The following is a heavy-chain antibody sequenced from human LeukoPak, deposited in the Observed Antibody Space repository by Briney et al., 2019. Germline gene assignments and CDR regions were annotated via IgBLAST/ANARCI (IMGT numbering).Heavy chain of an antibody. Sequence: QPGGSLRLSCAASGFTFSSYAMSWVRQAPGKGLEWVSGTSGSGRSIHYADSVKGRFTISRDNSKNTLYLQMNSLRADDTAVYYCARDTVNGPFVISLDYWGQGALVTVSS. CDR2: TSGSGRSI. CDR3: ARDTVNGPFVISLDY. CDR1: GFTFSSYA. D-gene: IGHD2-8*01. J-gene: IGHJ4*02. V-gene: IGHV3-23*01.